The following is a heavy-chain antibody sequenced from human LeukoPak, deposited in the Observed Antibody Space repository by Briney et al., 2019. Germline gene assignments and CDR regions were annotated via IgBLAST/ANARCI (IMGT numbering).Heavy chain of an antibody. V-gene: IGHV3-33*01. Sequence: GGSLRLSCAASGFTFRNHGMRWARQAPGKGLEWVAIIWYDGSNKYYVDSVKGRFTISRDNSKNTLYLQMNSLGVEDTAVYYCARDRGAARFDFWGQGTQVTVSS. CDR2: IWYDGSNK. CDR3: ARDRGAARFDF. CDR1: GFTFRNHG. D-gene: IGHD6-6*01. J-gene: IGHJ4*02.